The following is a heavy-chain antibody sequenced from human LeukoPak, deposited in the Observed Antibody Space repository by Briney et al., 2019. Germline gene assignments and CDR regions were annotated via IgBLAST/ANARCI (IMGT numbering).Heavy chain of an antibody. CDR2: IYTSGST. J-gene: IGHJ4*02. CDR3: ARDSSGYYYLFEY. D-gene: IGHD3-22*01. V-gene: IGHV4-61*02. CDR1: GGSISSGSYY. Sequence: SETLSLTCTVSGGSISSGSYYWSWIRQPAGKGLEWIGRIYTSGSTNYNPSLKSRVTISVDTSKNQFSLKLSSVTAADTAVYYCARDSSGYYYLFEYWGQGTLVTVS.